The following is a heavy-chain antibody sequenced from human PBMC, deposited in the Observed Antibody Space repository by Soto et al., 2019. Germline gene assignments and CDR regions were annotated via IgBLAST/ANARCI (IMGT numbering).Heavy chain of an antibody. CDR3: ARDLSPRSGSSYYYGMDV. CDR2: INPNSGGT. J-gene: IGHJ6*02. D-gene: IGHD3-3*01. Sequence: ASVKVSCKASGYTFTGYYMHWVRQAPGQGLEWMGWINPNSGGTNYAQKFQGWVTMTRDTSISTAYMELSRLRSDDTAVYYCARDLSPRSGSSYYYGMDVWGQGTTVTVYS. CDR1: GYTFTGYY. V-gene: IGHV1-2*04.